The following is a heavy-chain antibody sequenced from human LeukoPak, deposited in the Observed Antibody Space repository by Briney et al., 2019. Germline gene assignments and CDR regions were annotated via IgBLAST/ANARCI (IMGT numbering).Heavy chain of an antibody. Sequence: PGGSLRLSCAASGFTFSSYWMSWVRQAPGKGLEWVANIKQDGSEKYYVDSVKGRFTISRDNAKNSLYLQMNSLRAEDTAVYYCARKSRYCSSTSCYSFDYWGQGTLVTVSS. CDR2: IKQDGSEK. J-gene: IGHJ4*02. D-gene: IGHD2-2*01. V-gene: IGHV3-7*01. CDR1: GFTFSSYW. CDR3: ARKSRYCSSTSCYSFDY.